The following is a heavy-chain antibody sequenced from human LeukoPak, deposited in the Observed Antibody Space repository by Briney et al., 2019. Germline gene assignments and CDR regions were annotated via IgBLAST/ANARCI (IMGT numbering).Heavy chain of an antibody. CDR3: ARESRKGDYGLDY. D-gene: IGHD4-17*01. J-gene: IGHJ4*02. CDR2: INAGNGNT. V-gene: IGHV1-3*01. CDR1: GFTFSSYA. Sequence: PGGSLRLSCAASGFTFSSYAMSWVRQAPGQRLEWMGWINAGNGNTKYSQKFQGRVTITRDTSASTAYMELSSLRSEDTAVYYCARESRKGDYGLDYWGQGTLVTVSS.